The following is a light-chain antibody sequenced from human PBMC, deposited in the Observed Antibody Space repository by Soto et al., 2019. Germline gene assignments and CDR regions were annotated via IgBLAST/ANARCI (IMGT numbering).Light chain of an antibody. V-gene: IGKV1-39*01. CDR3: QQSYINPAWT. CDR1: QSISNI. Sequence: IQMTQSPSSLSASVGDRVTITCRASQSISNILNWYQQKPGKAPKLLIYAASTLQTGVPSRFSSSGSGTDFTLTITNLQPEDFATYYCQQSYINPAWTFGQGTKVDIK. J-gene: IGKJ1*01. CDR2: AAS.